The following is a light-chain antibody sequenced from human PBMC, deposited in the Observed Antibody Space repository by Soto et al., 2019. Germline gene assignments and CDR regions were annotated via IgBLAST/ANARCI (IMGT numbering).Light chain of an antibody. CDR2: GDN. V-gene: IGLV1-40*01. CDR1: SSNIGAGFH. Sequence: QSALTQPPSVSGAPGQRVTISCTGTSSNIGAGFHVHWYQQLPGTAPKLLIFGDNNRPSGVPDRFSASKSGTSASLAITGLQADDEGDYYCQSSDSSLSGSKVFGGGTKLTVL. CDR3: QSSDSSLSGSKV. J-gene: IGLJ2*01.